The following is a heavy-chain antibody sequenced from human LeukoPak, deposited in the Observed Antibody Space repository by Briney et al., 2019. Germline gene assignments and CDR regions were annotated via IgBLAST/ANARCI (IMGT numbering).Heavy chain of an antibody. CDR2: INHSGST. CDR3: ARAGNSGYSYGTPFDY. Sequence: SETLSLTCAVHGGSFSGYYWSWIRQPPGKGLEWIGEINHSGSTNYNPSLKSRVTISVDTSKNQFSLKLSSVTAADTAVYYCARAGNSGYSYGTPFDYWGQGTLVTVSS. J-gene: IGHJ4*02. CDR1: GGSFSGYY. V-gene: IGHV4-34*01. D-gene: IGHD5-18*01.